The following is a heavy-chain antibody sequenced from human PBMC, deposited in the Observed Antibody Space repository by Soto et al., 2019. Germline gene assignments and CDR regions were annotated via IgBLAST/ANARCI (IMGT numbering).Heavy chain of an antibody. J-gene: IGHJ5*02. CDR3: ARYQREEVATTKNSWFDP. CDR2: INHSGST. D-gene: IGHD5-12*01. CDR1: GGSFSGYY. V-gene: IGHV4-34*01. Sequence: SETLSLTCAVYGGSFSGYYWSWIRQPPGKGLEWIGEINHSGSTNYNPSLKSRVTISVDTSKNQFSLKLSSVTAADTAVYYCARYQREEVATTKNSWFDPWSQGTLVTVSS.